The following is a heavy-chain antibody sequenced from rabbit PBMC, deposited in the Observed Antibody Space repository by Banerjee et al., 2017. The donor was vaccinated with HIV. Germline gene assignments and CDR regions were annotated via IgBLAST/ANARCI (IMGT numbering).Heavy chain of an antibody. J-gene: IGHJ4*01. CDR2: IYTGDGST. CDR1: GFSFSSGYW. D-gene: IGHD6-1*01. V-gene: IGHV1S40*01. CDR3: ARDTYSYGAYAYAEL. Sequence: QSLEESGGGLVKPEGSLTLTCTASGFSFSSGYWMCWVRQAPGKGPEWIACIYTGDGSTYYASWAKGRFTISKTSSTTVTLQMTSLTAADTATYFCARDTYSYGAYAYAELWGPGTLVTVS.